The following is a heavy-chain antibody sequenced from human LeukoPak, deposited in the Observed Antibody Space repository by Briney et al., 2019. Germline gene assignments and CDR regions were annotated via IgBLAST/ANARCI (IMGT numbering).Heavy chain of an antibody. D-gene: IGHD4/OR15-4a*01. J-gene: IGHJ4*02. CDR1: GFTFSNYC. CDR3: AKYGAPGWSGYLDY. V-gene: IGHV3-23*01. CDR2: ISGRGDST. Sequence: GGSLRLPCAASGFTFSNYCVTWGRQAPGKALEGVSSISGRGDSTYYADSVKGRFTIPRDNSKNTLYLQMNSLRVEDTAIYYCAKYGAPGWSGYLDYWGQGTLVTVSS.